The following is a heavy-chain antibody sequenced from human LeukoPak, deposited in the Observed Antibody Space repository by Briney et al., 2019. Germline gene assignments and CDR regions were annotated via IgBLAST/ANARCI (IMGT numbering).Heavy chain of an antibody. D-gene: IGHD3-3*01. CDR3: ARVLGVGYYYYMDV. CDR2: IYHSGST. CDR1: GGSISSGGYY. J-gene: IGHJ6*03. Sequence: SETLSLTCTVSGGSISSGGYYWSWIRQPPGKGLEWIGYIYHSGSTYYNPSLKSRVTISVDRSKNQFSLKLSSVTAADTAVYYCARVLGVGYYYYMDVWGKGTTVTVSS. V-gene: IGHV4-30-2*01.